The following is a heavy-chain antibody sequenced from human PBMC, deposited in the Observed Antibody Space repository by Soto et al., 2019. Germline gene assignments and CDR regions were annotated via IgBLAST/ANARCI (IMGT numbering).Heavy chain of an antibody. V-gene: IGHV4-31*03. CDR1: GGSISSGGYY. D-gene: IGHD5-18*01. CDR3: ARDPGYSYGYSWFDP. CDR2: IYYSGST. J-gene: IGHJ5*02. Sequence: SSETLSLTCTVSGGSISSGGYYWSWIRQHPGKGLEWIGYIYYSGSTYYNPSLKSRVTISVDTSKNQFSLKLSSVTAADTAVYYCARDPGYSYGYSWFDPWGQGTLVTSP.